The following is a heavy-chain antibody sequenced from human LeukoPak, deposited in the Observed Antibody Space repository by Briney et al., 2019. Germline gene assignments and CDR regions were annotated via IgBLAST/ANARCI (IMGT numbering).Heavy chain of an antibody. V-gene: IGHV4-59*08. CDR3: TRHDAVPVIGHGMGV. D-gene: IGHD3-16*02. J-gene: IGHJ6*02. CDR1: GGSISSYY. Sequence: KPSETLSLTCTVSGGSISSYYWSWIRQPPGKALEWIGYIYYTGITNYNPSLESRVTISVDTSKNQFSLKLNSVTAADTAVYYCTRHDAVPVIGHGMGVWGQGTTVTVSS. CDR2: IYYTGIT.